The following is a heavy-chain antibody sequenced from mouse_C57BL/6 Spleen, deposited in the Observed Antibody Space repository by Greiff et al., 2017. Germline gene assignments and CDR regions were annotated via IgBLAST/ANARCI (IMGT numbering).Heavy chain of an antibody. Sequence: QVHVKQSGPGLVAPSQCLSITCTVSGFSLTSYAISWVRQPPGKGLEWLGVIWTGGGTNYNSALKSRLSNSKEHTKSQVFLKMNSLQTDDTARYYCARTPYYYGSSYSPYYFGYWGQGTTLTVSS. V-gene: IGHV2-9-1*01. CDR3: ARTPYYYGSSYSPYYFGY. D-gene: IGHD1-1*01. CDR2: IWTGGGT. J-gene: IGHJ2*01. CDR1: GFSLTSYA.